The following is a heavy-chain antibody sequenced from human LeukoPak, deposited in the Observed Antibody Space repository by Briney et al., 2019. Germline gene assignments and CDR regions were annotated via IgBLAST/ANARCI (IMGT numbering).Heavy chain of an antibody. CDR1: GGSISSSSYY. J-gene: IGHJ5*02. CDR2: IYYSGST. V-gene: IGHV4-39*07. Sequence: SETLCLTCTVSGGSISSSSYYWGWIRQPPGKGLEWIGSIYYSGSTYYNPSLKSRVTISVDTSKNQFSLKLSSVTAADTAVYYCARDNSVRDEAWWFNPWGQGTLVTVSS. D-gene: IGHD5-24*01. CDR3: ARDNSVRDEAWWFNP.